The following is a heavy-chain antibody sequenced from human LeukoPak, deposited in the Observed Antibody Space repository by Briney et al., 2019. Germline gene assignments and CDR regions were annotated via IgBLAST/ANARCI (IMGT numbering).Heavy chain of an antibody. CDR3: ARDHPSNYYDNVFDY. Sequence: GASVKVSCKASGYTFTSYYMHWVRQAPGQGLEWMGIINPSGGSTSYAQKFQGRVTMTRDTSTSTVYMELSSLRSEGTAVYYCARDHPSNYYDNVFDYWGQGTLVTVSS. J-gene: IGHJ4*02. D-gene: IGHD3-22*01. CDR2: INPSGGST. CDR1: GYTFTSYY. V-gene: IGHV1-46*01.